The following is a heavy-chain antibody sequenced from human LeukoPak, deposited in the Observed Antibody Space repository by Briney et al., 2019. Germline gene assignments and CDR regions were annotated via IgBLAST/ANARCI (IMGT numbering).Heavy chain of an antibody. V-gene: IGHV4-39*01. D-gene: IGHD3-9*01. Sequence: PSETLSLTCTVSGGSISSSSYYWGWIRQPPGTGLEWSGSIYYSGSTYYNPSLKSRVTISVDTSKNQFSLKLSSVTAADTAVYYCARAVTGYYPLYYYYGMDVWGQGTTVTVSS. CDR2: IYYSGST. CDR1: GGSISSSSYY. J-gene: IGHJ6*02. CDR3: ARAVTGYYPLYYYYGMDV.